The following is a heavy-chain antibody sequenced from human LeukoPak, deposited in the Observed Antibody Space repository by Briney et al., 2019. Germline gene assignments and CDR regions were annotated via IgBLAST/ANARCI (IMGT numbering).Heavy chain of an antibody. CDR2: IYTSGST. CDR1: GGSISSYY. D-gene: IGHD6-6*01. J-gene: IGHJ4*02. Sequence: SETLSLTCTVSGGSISSYYWSWIRQPAGNGLEWIGRIYTSGSTNYNPSLKSRVTMSVDTSKNQFSLKLSSVTAADTAVYYCARDRDSSSYFDYWGQGTLVTVSS. V-gene: IGHV4-4*07. CDR3: ARDRDSSSYFDY.